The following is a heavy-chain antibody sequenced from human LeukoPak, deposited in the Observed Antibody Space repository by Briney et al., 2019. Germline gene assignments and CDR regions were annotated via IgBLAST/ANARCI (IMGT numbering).Heavy chain of an antibody. Sequence: ASVKVSCKASGYTCTSYAMHWVRQAPGQRLEWMGWINAGNGNTKYSQKFQGRVTITRDTSASTAYMELSSLRSEDTAVYYCARDESMVRGVLNWFDPWGQGTLVTVSS. CDR2: INAGNGNT. CDR3: ARDESMVRGVLNWFDP. V-gene: IGHV1-3*01. CDR1: GYTCTSYA. J-gene: IGHJ5*02. D-gene: IGHD3-10*01.